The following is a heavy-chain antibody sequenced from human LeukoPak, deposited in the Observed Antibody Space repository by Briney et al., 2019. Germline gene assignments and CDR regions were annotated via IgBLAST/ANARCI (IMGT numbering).Heavy chain of an antibody. CDR3: ARGSGPADMSYYYYYMDV. Sequence: SETLSLTCAVYGGSFSGYYWSWIRQPPGKGLEWIGEINHSGSTNYNPSLKSRVTISVDTSKNQFSLKLSSVTAADTAVYYCARGSGPADMSYYYYYMDVWGKGTTVTVSS. D-gene: IGHD2-2*01. CDR1: GGSFSGYY. J-gene: IGHJ6*03. CDR2: INHSGST. V-gene: IGHV4-34*01.